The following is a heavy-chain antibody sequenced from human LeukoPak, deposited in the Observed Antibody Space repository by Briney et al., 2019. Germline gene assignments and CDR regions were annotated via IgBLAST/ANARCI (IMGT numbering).Heavy chain of an antibody. D-gene: IGHD3-10*01. CDR2: ISYDGSNK. J-gene: IGHJ4*02. CDR3: AKDRGLLWFGGPHCYFDY. Sequence: GGSLRLSCAASGFTFSSYGMHWVRQAPGKGREWVAVISYDGSNKYYADSVKGRFTIYRDNSKNTLYLQMNSLRAEDTAVYYCAKDRGLLWFGGPHCYFDYWGQGTLVTVSS. V-gene: IGHV3-30*18. CDR1: GFTFSSYG.